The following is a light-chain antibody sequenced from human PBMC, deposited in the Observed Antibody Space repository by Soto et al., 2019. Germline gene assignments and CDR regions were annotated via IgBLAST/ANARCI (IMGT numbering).Light chain of an antibody. J-gene: IGKJ3*01. CDR1: QFVSSSY. V-gene: IGKV3-20*01. CDR3: QQYERSSFT. CDR2: GAS. Sequence: PGDRATLSCRASQFVSSSYLAWYQQRSGQPPRLLIYGASSRATGIPDRFTGSGSGTDFILTISRLEPEDFAVYYCQQYERSSFTFGPGTKVDIK.